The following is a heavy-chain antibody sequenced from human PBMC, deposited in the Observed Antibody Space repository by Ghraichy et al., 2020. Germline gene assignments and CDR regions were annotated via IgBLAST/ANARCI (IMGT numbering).Heavy chain of an antibody. CDR2: INQDGREK. Sequence: AGSLRLSCSASGLIFSSYWMTWVRQAPGKGLEWVANINQDGREKYYVASVKGRFTISRDNAKSSLYLQMNGLRAEDSGVYYCSSGDTFDIWGQGTMVAVSS. D-gene: IGHD3-10*01. CDR3: SSGDTFDI. CDR1: GLIFSSYW. V-gene: IGHV3-7*03. J-gene: IGHJ3*02.